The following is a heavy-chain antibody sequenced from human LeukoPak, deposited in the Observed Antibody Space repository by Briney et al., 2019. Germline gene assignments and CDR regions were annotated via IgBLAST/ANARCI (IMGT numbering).Heavy chain of an antibody. Sequence: SETLSLTCTVSGGSISSYYWSWIRQSPGKGLEWIGYIYTSGSTNYNPSLKSRVTISVDTSKNQFSLKLSSVTAADTAVYYCARSNYDFWSGPSNWFDPWGQGTLVTVSS. D-gene: IGHD3-3*01. CDR2: IYTSGST. CDR1: GGSISSYY. CDR3: ARSNYDFWSGPSNWFDP. V-gene: IGHV4-4*09. J-gene: IGHJ5*02.